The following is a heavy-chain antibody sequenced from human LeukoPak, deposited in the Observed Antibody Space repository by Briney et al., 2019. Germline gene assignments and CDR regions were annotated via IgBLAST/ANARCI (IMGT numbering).Heavy chain of an antibody. CDR3: ARDNVDTAMVTRFFPPDY. D-gene: IGHD5-18*01. J-gene: IGHJ4*02. CDR2: INWNGGST. CDR1: GFTFDDYG. Sequence: PGGSLRLSCAASGFTFDDYGMSWVRQAPGEGLEWVSGINWNGGSTGYADSVKGRFTISRDNAKNSLYLQMNSLRAEDTALYYCARDNVDTAMVTRFFPPDYWGQGTLVTVSS. V-gene: IGHV3-20*04.